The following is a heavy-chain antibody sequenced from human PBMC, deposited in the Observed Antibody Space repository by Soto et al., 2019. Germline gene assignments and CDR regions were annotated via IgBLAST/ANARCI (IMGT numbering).Heavy chain of an antibody. V-gene: IGHV3-73*01. D-gene: IGHD2-2*01. CDR1: GFTFSDYW. J-gene: IGHJ3*02. CDR2: IRSKANSYAT. Sequence: PGGSLRLSCVVSGFTFSDYWMHWVRQASGKGLEWVGRIRSKANSYATAYAASVKGRFTISRDDSKNTAYLQMNSLKTEDTAVYYCTRHSSRNDAFDIWGQGTMVTVSS. CDR3: TRHSSRNDAFDI.